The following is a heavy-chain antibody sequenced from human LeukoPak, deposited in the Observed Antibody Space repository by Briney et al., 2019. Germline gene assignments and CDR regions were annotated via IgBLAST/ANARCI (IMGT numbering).Heavy chain of an antibody. CDR2: IYSGENT. D-gene: IGHD3-22*01. Sequence: GGSLRLSCAASGFTVSSNYMSWVRQAPGKGLEWVSAIYSGENTYYADSVKGRFTISRDNSKNTLYLQMNSLRAEDTAVYYCAKGPRYDSSGYDDYYFDYWGQGTLVTVSS. CDR3: AKGPRYDSSGYDDYYFDY. J-gene: IGHJ4*02. V-gene: IGHV3-53*05. CDR1: GFTVSSNY.